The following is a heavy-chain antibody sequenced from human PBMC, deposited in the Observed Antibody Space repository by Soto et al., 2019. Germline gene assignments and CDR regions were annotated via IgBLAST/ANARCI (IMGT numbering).Heavy chain of an antibody. J-gene: IGHJ3*02. CDR2: IKSKTDGGTT. CDR3: TTAENHFSSSSHHDAFDI. Sequence: GGSLRLSCAASGFTFSNAWMSWVRQAPGKGLEWVGRIKSKTDGGTTDYAAPVKGRFTISRDDSKNTLYLQMNSLKTEDTAVYYCTTAENHFSSSSHHDAFDIWGQGTMVTVSS. D-gene: IGHD6-6*01. CDR1: GFTFSNAW. V-gene: IGHV3-15*01.